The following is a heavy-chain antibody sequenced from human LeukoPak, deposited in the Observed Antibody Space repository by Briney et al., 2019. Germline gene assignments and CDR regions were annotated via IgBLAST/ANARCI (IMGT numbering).Heavy chain of an antibody. J-gene: IGHJ4*02. CDR3: SNKRDY. V-gene: IGHV3-7*01. CDR1: GFTFSSHW. CDR2: TNKAGSGQ. Sequence: QTGGSLRLSCAASGFTFSSHWMTWVRQAPGKGLEWVANTNKAGSGQNYGDSVKGRFTISRDNAKNSLYLQMNSLRVEDTAIYYCSNKRDYWGQGTLVTVSS.